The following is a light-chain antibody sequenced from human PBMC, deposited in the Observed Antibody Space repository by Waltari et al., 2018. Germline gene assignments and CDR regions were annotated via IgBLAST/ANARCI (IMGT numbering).Light chain of an antibody. CDR3: QNYLSSPYS. J-gene: IGKJ2*03. CDR2: GAS. V-gene: IGKV3-20*01. CDR1: QTVSSN. Sequence: LTQSPAPLSSSPGERATVSCRASQTVSSNLAWYQQKPGQAPRLLIYGASNRATGIPDRFSGSGSGTEFTLTISSLEPEDFAVYYCQNYLSSPYSFGQGTRVEIK.